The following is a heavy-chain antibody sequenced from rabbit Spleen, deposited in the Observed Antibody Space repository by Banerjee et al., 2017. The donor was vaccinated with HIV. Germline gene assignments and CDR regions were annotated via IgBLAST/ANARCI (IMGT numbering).Heavy chain of an antibody. Sequence: QSLEESGGDLVKPEGSLTLTCTASGFSFSSSYYMCLVRQAPGKGLECIACIYADSSGSTYYASWAKGRFTISKTSSTTVTLEMTSLTAADTATYFCARGSAAMTMVITGYYLNLWGPGTLVTVS. CDR3: ARGSAAMTMVITGYYLNL. V-gene: IGHV1S40*01. CDR1: GFSFSSSYY. CDR2: IYADSSGST. J-gene: IGHJ4*01. D-gene: IGHD2-1*01.